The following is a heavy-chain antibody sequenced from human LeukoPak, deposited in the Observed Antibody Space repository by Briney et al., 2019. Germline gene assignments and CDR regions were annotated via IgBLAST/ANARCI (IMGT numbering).Heavy chain of an antibody. CDR1: GFTFTNSA. V-gene: IGHV1-58*01. CDR3: AARPGGYASFDI. Sequence: SVKVSCKTSGFTFTNSAVQWVRQARGQRLEWIGWIVVGSGNTDYTQKFQERVTITRDMSTGTAYMELSSLRSEDTAVYYCAARPGGYASFDIWGQGTMVTVSS. CDR2: IVVGSGNT. D-gene: IGHD3-16*01. J-gene: IGHJ3*02.